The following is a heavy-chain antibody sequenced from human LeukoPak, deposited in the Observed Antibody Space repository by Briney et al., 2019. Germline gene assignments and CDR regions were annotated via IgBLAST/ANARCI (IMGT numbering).Heavy chain of an antibody. Sequence: PSETLSLTCTVSGGSISGHYRSWIRQPPGKGLEWIGYIYYSGTTNYNSSLESRLTISLDTSKNQFSLKLTSVTAADTAVYSCARGGGPDAFDIWGQGTMVSVS. CDR2: IYYSGTT. CDR3: ARGGGPDAFDI. D-gene: IGHD6-25*01. CDR1: GGSISGHY. J-gene: IGHJ3*02. V-gene: IGHV4-59*11.